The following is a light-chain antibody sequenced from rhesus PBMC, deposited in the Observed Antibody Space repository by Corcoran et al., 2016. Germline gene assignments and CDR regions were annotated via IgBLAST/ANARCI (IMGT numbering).Light chain of an antibody. CDR3: YQHRGEYS. V-gene: IGKV3-10*01. CDR2: GAS. CDR1: QSVSSY. Sequence: QVILTQSPAILSLSPGERATLSCRASQSVSSYLAWYQQKPGQAPRLLIYGASSRATGIPDRLSGSGSWTDFTSTNSGMEPEYVGVYHSYQHRGEYSFSQGPKVGVK. J-gene: IGKJ2*01.